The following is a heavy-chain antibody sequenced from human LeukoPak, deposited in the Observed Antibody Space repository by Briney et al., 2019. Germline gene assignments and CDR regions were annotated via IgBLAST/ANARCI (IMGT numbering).Heavy chain of an antibody. J-gene: IGHJ4*02. CDR1: GGPITEYY. CDR2: IYHTGST. V-gene: IGHV4-59*01. CDR3: ARDRGTTGYYYLDS. Sequence: SETLSLTCSVSGGPITEYYWSWIRQPPGKGLEWIGYIYHTGSTNYSPSLKSRLTMSVDASRNQFFLKLVSVTAADTGVYYCARDRGTTGYYYLDSWGQGILVTVSS. D-gene: IGHD1-26*01.